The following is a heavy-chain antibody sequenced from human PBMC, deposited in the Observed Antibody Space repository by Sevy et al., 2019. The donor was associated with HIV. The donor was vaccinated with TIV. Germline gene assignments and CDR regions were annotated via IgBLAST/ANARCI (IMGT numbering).Heavy chain of an antibody. CDR3: EKVRGSGRYHFDY. J-gene: IGHJ4*02. CDR2: ITGTGGDA. CDR1: GFSFSSYA. D-gene: IGHD3-10*01. V-gene: IGHV3-23*01. Sequence: GGSLRLSCTPSGFSFSSYALTWVRQAPGRGLEWVSSITGTGGDAYYADSVRGRFTISRDNFKNILYLQMDSLRVEDTAVSYCEKVRGSGRYHFDYWDQGTLVTVSS.